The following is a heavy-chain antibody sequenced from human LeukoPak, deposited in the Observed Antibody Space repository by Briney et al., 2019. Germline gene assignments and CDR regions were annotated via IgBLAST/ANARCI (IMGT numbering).Heavy chain of an antibody. Sequence: ASVKVSCKASGYTFTGYYTHWVRQAPGQGLEWMGWFNPNSGGTNYAQKFQGRVTMTRDTSISTAYMELSRLRSDDTAVYYCAREAGRDGYNLDYWGQGTLVTVSS. J-gene: IGHJ4*02. V-gene: IGHV1-2*02. CDR3: AREAGRDGYNLDY. CDR2: FNPNSGGT. CDR1: GYTFTGYY. D-gene: IGHD5-24*01.